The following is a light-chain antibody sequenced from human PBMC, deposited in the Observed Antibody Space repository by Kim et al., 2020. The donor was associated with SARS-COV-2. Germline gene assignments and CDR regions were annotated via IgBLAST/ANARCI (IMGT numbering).Light chain of an antibody. CDR3: SSWTSSNTLI. CDR1: SNDVVANNT. V-gene: IGLV2-14*04. Sequence: GETTTISCNGTSNDVVANNTVSWYQQNPGRAPQLMIYGVSMRPSGVSNRFSGSKSGNTASLTISGLQAEDEADYYCSSWTSSNTLIFGGGTQLTVL. J-gene: IGLJ2*01. CDR2: GVS.